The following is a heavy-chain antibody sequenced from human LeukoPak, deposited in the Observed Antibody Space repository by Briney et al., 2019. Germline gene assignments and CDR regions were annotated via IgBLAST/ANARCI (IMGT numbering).Heavy chain of an antibody. CDR2: INPIGGST. CDR1: GYTFTRYY. Sequence: AAVKVSCKASGYTFTRYYMHRVRHAPGQGREYMGIINPIGGSTSYTQNFQGRVTMTRDTSTSTVYIELSSLRSENTAMSDGATDLFFAYSGYDLSSDYWGQGTLVTVSS. V-gene: IGHV1-46*01. J-gene: IGHJ4*02. CDR3: ATDLFFAYSGYDLSSDY. D-gene: IGHD5-12*01.